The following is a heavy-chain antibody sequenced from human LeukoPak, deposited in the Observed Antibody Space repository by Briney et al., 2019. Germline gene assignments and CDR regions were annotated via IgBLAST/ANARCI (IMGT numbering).Heavy chain of an antibody. CDR1: GYTFSSNY. Sequence: ASVKVSCKASGYTFSSNYMHWVRQAPGQGLEWMGIINPSGGSTSYGKKFQGRVTITRDTSTSTDYMEMSSLRSEDTAVYYCAHCSSTNCYGGIDYWGQGTLVTVSS. CDR3: AHCSSTNCYGGIDY. J-gene: IGHJ4*02. V-gene: IGHV1-46*01. D-gene: IGHD2-2*01. CDR2: INPSGGST.